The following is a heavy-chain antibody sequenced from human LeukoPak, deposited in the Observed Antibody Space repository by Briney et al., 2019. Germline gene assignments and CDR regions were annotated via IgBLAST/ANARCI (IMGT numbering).Heavy chain of an antibody. CDR2: IYYTGST. CDR3: ARQPWNMGAYYFDY. D-gene: IGHD1-26*01. V-gene: IGHV4-59*08. Sequence: SETLSLTCTVSGGSISSYYWSWIRQPPGKGLEWIGYIYYTGSTKYNPSLKSRVTISVDTSKNQFSLKLSSVTAAGTAVYYCARQPWNMGAYYFDYWGQGTLVTVSS. J-gene: IGHJ4*02. CDR1: GGSISSYY.